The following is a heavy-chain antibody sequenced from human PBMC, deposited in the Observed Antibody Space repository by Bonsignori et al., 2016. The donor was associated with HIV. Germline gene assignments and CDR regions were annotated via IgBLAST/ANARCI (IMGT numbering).Heavy chain of an antibody. D-gene: IGHD4-17*01. Sequence: GEFLKISCAASGFTFSSYAMSWVRQAPGKGLEWVSAISGSAGSTYYADSVKGRFTISRDKPKNTLYMQMNSLRAEDTAVYYCAKGPRRANYGDYFDYWGQGTLVTVSS. J-gene: IGHJ4*02. CDR1: GFTFSSYA. CDR2: ISGSAGST. CDR3: AKGPRRANYGDYFDY. V-gene: IGHV3-23*01.